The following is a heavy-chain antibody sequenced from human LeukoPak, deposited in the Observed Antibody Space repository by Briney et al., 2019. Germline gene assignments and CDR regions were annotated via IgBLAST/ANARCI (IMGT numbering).Heavy chain of an antibody. Sequence: SVKVSCKASGGTFSSYAISWVRQAPGQGLEWMGGIIPIFGTANYAQKFQGRVTITTDESTSTAYMELSSLRSEDTAVYYCARDRYCSSTSCYRDNWFNPWGQGTLVTVSS. CDR2: IIPIFGTA. D-gene: IGHD2-2*02. CDR1: GGTFSSYA. CDR3: ARDRYCSSTSCYRDNWFNP. J-gene: IGHJ5*02. V-gene: IGHV1-69*05.